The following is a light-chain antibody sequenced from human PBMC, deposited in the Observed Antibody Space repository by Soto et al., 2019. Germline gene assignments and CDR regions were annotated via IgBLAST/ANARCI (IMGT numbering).Light chain of an antibody. CDR1: QSISSW. V-gene: IGKV1-5*01. Sequence: DIQMTQSPSTLSASVGDRVTITCRASQSISSWSAWYQQKPGKAPKLLIYDASSLESGVPSRFSGSGSGTEFTLTISSLQPDDFATYYCHSQTFGQGTKVDI. J-gene: IGKJ1*01. CDR3: HSQT. CDR2: DAS.